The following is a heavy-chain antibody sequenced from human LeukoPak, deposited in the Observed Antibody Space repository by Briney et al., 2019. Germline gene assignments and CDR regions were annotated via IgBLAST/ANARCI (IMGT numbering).Heavy chain of an antibody. CDR1: GGSFSGYY. D-gene: IGHD2-15*01. Sequence: SETLSLTCAVYGGSFSGYYWSWIRQPPGKGLEWIGEINHSGSTNYNPSLKSRVTISVDTSKNQFSLKLSSVTAADTAVYYCARGRGGSYYWGQGTLVTASS. CDR2: INHSGST. CDR3: ARGRGGSYY. V-gene: IGHV4-34*01. J-gene: IGHJ4*02.